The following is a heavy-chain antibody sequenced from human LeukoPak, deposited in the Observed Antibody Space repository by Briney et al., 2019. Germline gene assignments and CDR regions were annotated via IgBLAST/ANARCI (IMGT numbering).Heavy chain of an antibody. V-gene: IGHV4-59*11. CDR3: ARDLVTVTKGFDI. CDR1: TDSFSSHY. CDR2: ISYIGST. Sequence: SETLSLTCAVSTDSFSSHYWTWIRQPPGKGLEWIGYISYIGSTNYNPSLRSRVTISIDTSKNQFSLKLSSVTAADTAVYYCARDLVTVTKGFDIWGQGTMVSVSS. D-gene: IGHD4-17*01. J-gene: IGHJ3*02.